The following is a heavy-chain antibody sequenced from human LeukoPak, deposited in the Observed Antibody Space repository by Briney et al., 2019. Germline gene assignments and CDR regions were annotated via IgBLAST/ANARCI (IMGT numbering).Heavy chain of an antibody. CDR1: GFFFSTFA. D-gene: IGHD1-1*01. CDR2: ILGSVGLT. CDR3: AKDRGTLSD. J-gene: IGHJ4*02. V-gene: IGHV3-23*01. Sequence: GGSLRPSCTASGFFFSTFAMTWVRQAPGGGLEWVSSILGSVGLTWYADSVKGRFTISRDNSNNTLYLQMNSLRAEDTAIYYCAKDRGTLSDWGRGNLVTVSS.